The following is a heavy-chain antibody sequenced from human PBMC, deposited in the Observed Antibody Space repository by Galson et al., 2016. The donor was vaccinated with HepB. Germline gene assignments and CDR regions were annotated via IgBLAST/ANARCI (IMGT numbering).Heavy chain of an antibody. CDR2: ISGSGGNT. CDR1: GFTFSSYA. Sequence: SLRLSCAASGFTFSSYAMRWVRQAPGKGLEWVSAISGSGGNTYYADSVKGRFTISRDNSKDTLYLQMSSLRAGDTAVYYCATNGDGYNYFLYWGQGTLVTVSS. V-gene: IGHV3-23*01. D-gene: IGHD5-24*01. CDR3: ATNGDGYNYFLY. J-gene: IGHJ4*02.